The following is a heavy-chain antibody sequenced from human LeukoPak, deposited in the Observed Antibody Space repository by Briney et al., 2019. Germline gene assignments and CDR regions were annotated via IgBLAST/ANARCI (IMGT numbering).Heavy chain of an antibody. CDR3: ARPDDRRDGFDP. CDR2: NNAGNGNT. CDR1: GYTFTSYA. J-gene: IGHJ5*02. Sequence: ASVKVSCKASGYTFTSYAMHWERQAPGQRLEWMGWNNAGNGNTKYSQKLQGRVTMTTDTSTSTAYMELRSLRSDDTAVYHCARPDDRRDGFDPWGQGTLVTVSS. V-gene: IGHV1-3*01. D-gene: IGHD1-14*01.